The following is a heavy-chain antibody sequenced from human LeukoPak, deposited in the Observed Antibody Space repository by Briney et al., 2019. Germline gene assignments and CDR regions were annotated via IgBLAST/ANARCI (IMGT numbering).Heavy chain of an antibody. J-gene: IGHJ5*02. CDR3: ARDGKLYDFWSVYYTGNYWFDP. CDR1: GYTFTSYG. Sequence: ASVKVSCKASGYTFTSYGISWVRQAPGQGLEWMGWISAYNGNTNYAQKLQGRVTMTTDTSTSTAYMELRSLRSDDTAVYYCARDGKLYDFWSVYYTGNYWFDPWGQGTLVTVSS. V-gene: IGHV1-18*01. D-gene: IGHD3-3*01. CDR2: ISAYNGNT.